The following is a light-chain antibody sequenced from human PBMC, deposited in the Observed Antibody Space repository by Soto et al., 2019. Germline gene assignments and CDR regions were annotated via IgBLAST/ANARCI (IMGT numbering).Light chain of an antibody. V-gene: IGKV1-33*01. CDR3: QQYYYLPL. J-gene: IGKJ3*01. CDR2: DAS. CDR1: QEISNA. Sequence: DIQMTQSPSSLSASVGDRVTITCQASQEISNALSWYQLKLGKAPRLLIYDASNLETGVPPRFIGSGSGTAFTFIIGSLQPEDVATYYCQQYYYLPLFGPGTKVYIK.